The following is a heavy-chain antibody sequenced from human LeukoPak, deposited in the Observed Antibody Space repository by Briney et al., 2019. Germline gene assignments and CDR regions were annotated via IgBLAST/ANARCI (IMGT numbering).Heavy chain of an antibody. CDR3: ARDGGPLGYCSSTSCYNYWFDP. Sequence: ASVKVSCKASGGTFSSYAISWVRQAPGQGLEWMGGTIPIFGTANYAQKFQGRVTITADESTSTAYMELSSLRSEDTAVYYCARDGGPLGYCSSTSCYNYWFDPWGQGTLVTVSS. V-gene: IGHV1-69*13. CDR2: TIPIFGTA. CDR1: GGTFSSYA. D-gene: IGHD2-2*02. J-gene: IGHJ5*02.